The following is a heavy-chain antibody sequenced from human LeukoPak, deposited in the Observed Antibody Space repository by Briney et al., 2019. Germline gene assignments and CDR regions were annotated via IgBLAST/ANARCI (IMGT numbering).Heavy chain of an antibody. CDR1: GFTFSSYW. CDR3: ARDRSRCYY. J-gene: IGHJ4*02. Sequence: PGXSLXLSCAASGFTFSSYWMSWVRQAPGKGLERVATIKEDGSEKYYVDSVKGRFTISRDNAKNSLYLQMNSLRAEDTAVYYCARDRSRCYYWGQGTLVTVSS. V-gene: IGHV3-7*01. CDR2: IKEDGSEK.